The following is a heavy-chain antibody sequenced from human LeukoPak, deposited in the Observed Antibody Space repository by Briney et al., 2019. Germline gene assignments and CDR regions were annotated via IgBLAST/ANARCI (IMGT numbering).Heavy chain of an antibody. Sequence: PSETLSLTCAVYNGSFSGYYWSWIRQPPGKGLEWIGEINHSKSTNYNPSLKSRVAISVDTSKNQFSLKLSSVTAADTAVYYCARYDFWSGTYFDYWGQGTLVTVSS. CDR1: NGSFSGYY. CDR3: ARYDFWSGTYFDY. D-gene: IGHD3-3*01. V-gene: IGHV4-34*01. J-gene: IGHJ4*02. CDR2: INHSKST.